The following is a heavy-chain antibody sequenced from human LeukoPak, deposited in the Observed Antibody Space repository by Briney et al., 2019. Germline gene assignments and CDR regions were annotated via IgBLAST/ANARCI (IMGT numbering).Heavy chain of an antibody. CDR3: ARGRYCSGGSCYRSVIT. D-gene: IGHD2-15*01. V-gene: IGHV1-8*01. CDR2: MNPNSGNT. Sequence: ASVKVSCKASGYTFTSYDINWVRQATGQGLEWMGWMNPNSGNTGYAQKFQGRVTMTRNTSISTAYMELSSLRSEDTAVYYCARGRYCSGGSCYRSVITWGRGTLVTVSS. J-gene: IGHJ5*02. CDR1: GYTFTSYD.